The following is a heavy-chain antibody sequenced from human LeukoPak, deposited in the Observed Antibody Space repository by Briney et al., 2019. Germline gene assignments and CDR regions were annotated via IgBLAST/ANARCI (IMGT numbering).Heavy chain of an antibody. CDR3: ARVGGYCSSTSCSDTYFDY. V-gene: IGHV3-23*01. D-gene: IGHD2-2*01. Sequence: GGSLRLSCAATGFTSVNYAMSWVRQAPGKGLEWVSAISGSGGSTYYADSVKGRFTISRDNSKNTLYLQMNSLRAEDTAVYYCARVGGYCSSTSCSDTYFDYWGQGTLVTVSS. J-gene: IGHJ4*02. CDR1: GFTSVNYA. CDR2: ISGSGGST.